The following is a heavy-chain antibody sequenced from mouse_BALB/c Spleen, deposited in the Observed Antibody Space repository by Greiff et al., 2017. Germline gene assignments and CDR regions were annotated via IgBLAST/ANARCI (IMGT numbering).Heavy chain of an antibody. Sequence: VQLQQSGPGLVKPSQSLSLTCTVTGYSITSDYAWNWIRQFPGNKLEWMGYISYSGSTSYNPSLKSRISITRDTSKNQFFLQLNSVTTEDTAAYYCASRNWEDYFDYWGQGTTLTVSS. D-gene: IGHD4-1*01. CDR1: GYSITSDYA. V-gene: IGHV3-2*02. CDR3: ASRNWEDYFDY. J-gene: IGHJ2*01. CDR2: ISYSGST.